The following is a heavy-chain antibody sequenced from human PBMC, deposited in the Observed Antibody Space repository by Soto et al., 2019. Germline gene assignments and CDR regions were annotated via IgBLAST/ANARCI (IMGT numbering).Heavy chain of an antibody. CDR3: ARDGLLWPYYYYGMDV. J-gene: IGHJ6*02. V-gene: IGHV3-48*02. D-gene: IGHD3-10*01. CDR1: GFTFSSYS. CDR2: ISSSSSTI. Sequence: GGSLRLSCAASGFTFSSYSMNWVRQAPGKGLEWVSYISSSSSTIYYADSVKGRFTISRDNAKNSLYLQMNSLRDEDTVVYYCARDGLLWPYYYYGMDVWGQGTTVTVSS.